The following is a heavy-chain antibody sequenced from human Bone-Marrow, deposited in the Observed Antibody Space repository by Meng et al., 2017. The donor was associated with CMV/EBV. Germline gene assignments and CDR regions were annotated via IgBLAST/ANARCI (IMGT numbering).Heavy chain of an antibody. Sequence: TVSGGAVSGSSYDGSWIRQAPEMGLEWIASIDYSGSIYYNTSLKSRLTISVDTSNNQFSLNLNSVTAADTAVYYCARLGRNTYRHDYWGQGTLVTVSS. D-gene: IGHD5-12*01. CDR1: GGAVSGSSYD. CDR3: ARLGRNTYRHDY. CDR2: IDYSGSI. V-gene: IGHV4-39*01. J-gene: IGHJ4*02.